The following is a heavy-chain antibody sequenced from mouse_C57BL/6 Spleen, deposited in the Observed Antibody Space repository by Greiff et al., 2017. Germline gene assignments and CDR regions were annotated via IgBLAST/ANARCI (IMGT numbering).Heavy chain of an antibody. CDR1: GYAFSSSW. V-gene: IGHV1-82*01. CDR2: IYPGDGDT. D-gene: IGHD3-2*02. CDR3: ARGTAQATSAY. Sequence: QVQLKQSGPELVKPGASVKISCKASGYAFSSSWMNWVEQRPGKGLEWIGRIYPGDGDTNYNGKFKGKATLTADKSSSTAYMQLSSLTSEDSAVYFCARGTAQATSAYWGQGTLVTVSA. J-gene: IGHJ3*01.